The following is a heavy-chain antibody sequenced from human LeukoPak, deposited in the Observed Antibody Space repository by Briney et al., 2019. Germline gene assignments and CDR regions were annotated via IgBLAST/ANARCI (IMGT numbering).Heavy chain of an antibody. J-gene: IGHJ2*01. CDR2: ISSSSSYI. Sequence: GGSLRLSCAASGFTLGPYAMHWVRQRPGKGLEWVSSISSSSSYIYYADSVKGRFTISRDNAKNSLYLQMNSLRAEDTAVYYCARDSGSSSWNWYFDLWGRGTLVTVSS. D-gene: IGHD6-13*01. CDR1: GFTLGPYA. CDR3: ARDSGSSSWNWYFDL. V-gene: IGHV3-21*01.